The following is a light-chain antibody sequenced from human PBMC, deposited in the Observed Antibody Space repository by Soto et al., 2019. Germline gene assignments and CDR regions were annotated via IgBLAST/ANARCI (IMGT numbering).Light chain of an antibody. CDR2: GAS. J-gene: IGKJ3*01. Sequence: EIVLTQSPGTLSLSPGERATLSCRASQSVSSSYLAWYQQQPGQAPRLLIYGASSRATGIPDRFSGSESGTDFTLTISRLEPEDFAVYYCQHYGSSPFTFGAGTKVDIK. CDR1: QSVSSSY. CDR3: QHYGSSPFT. V-gene: IGKV3-20*01.